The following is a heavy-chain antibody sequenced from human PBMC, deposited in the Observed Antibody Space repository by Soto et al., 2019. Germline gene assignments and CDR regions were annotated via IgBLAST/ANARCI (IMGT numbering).Heavy chain of an antibody. CDR2: IIPIFGTA. V-gene: IGHV1-69*01. D-gene: IGHD5-12*01. Sequence: QVQLVQSGAEVKKPGSSVKVSCKASGGTFSSYAISWVRQAPGQGLEWMGGIIPIFGTANYAQKFQGRVTITADESTSTAYMELSSLRYEDTAVYYCARVRRDGYNPDYYYYGMDVWGQGTTVTVSS. CDR1: GGTFSSYA. CDR3: ARVRRDGYNPDYYYYGMDV. J-gene: IGHJ6*02.